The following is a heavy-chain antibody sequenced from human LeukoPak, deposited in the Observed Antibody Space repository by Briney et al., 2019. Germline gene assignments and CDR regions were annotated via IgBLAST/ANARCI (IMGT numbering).Heavy chain of an antibody. Sequence: SETLSLTCSVSGDSISTSSYYRGWIRQPPGKGLEWIGTIYYSGSTYYNPSLTSRVTISVDTSKNQFSLKLTSVTAADTAVYYCARAVGTDGYNLWVYWGQGTLVTVSS. V-gene: IGHV4-39*07. CDR1: GDSISTSSYY. D-gene: IGHD5-24*01. CDR3: ARAVGTDGYNLWVY. J-gene: IGHJ4*02. CDR2: IYYSGST.